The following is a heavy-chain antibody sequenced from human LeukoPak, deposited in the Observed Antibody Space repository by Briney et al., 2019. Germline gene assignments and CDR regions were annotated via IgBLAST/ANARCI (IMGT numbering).Heavy chain of an antibody. CDR1: GGSFSGYY. V-gene: IGHV4-34*01. Sequence: SETLSLTCAVYGGSFSGYYWSWIRQPPGKGLEWIGEINHSGSTNYNPSLKRRVTISVDTSKNQFSLELSSVPAADTAGSYCARGEGGIVVVPAAIGRIYYFNYWGQGTLVTVSS. J-gene: IGHJ4*02. CDR3: ARGEGGIVVVPAAIGRIYYFNY. D-gene: IGHD2-2*01. CDR2: INHSGST.